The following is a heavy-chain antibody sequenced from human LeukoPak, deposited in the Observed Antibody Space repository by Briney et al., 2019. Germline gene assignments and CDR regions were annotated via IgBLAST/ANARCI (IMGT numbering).Heavy chain of an antibody. V-gene: IGHV1-2*02. CDR2: INPNSVGT. Sequence: ASVKVSYKASRSTVTGYYMHWVRQAPGQGLEWMGWINPNSVGTNYAQKFQGRVTMTGDTSISTAYMELSRLRSDDTAVYYCARDPFPCGGSCYYSMNWFDPWGQGTLVTVSS. CDR1: RSTVTGYY. D-gene: IGHD2-15*01. CDR3: ARDPFPCGGSCYYSMNWFDP. J-gene: IGHJ5*02.